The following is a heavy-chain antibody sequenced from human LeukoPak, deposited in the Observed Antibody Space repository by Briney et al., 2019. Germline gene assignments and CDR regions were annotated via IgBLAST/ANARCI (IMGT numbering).Heavy chain of an antibody. CDR3: VRVGTMVRGATNFDY. CDR1: GGSISSGDYY. Sequence: SQTLSLTCTVSGGSISSGDYYWSWIRQPPGKGLEWIGYIYYSGSTYYNPSLKSRVTISVDTSKNQFSLKLSSVTAADTAVYYCVRVGTMVRGATNFDYWGQGTLVTVSS. D-gene: IGHD3-10*01. J-gene: IGHJ4*02. V-gene: IGHV4-30-4*01. CDR2: IYYSGST.